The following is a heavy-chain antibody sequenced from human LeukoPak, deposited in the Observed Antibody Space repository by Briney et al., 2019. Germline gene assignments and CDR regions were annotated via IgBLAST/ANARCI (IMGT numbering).Heavy chain of an antibody. CDR2: ISSSGDTI. J-gene: IGHJ4*02. CDR3: ARDVGKSGYGDY. D-gene: IGHD5-12*01. CDR1: GFTVSSNY. V-gene: IGHV3-11*01. Sequence: PGGSLRLSCAASGFTVSSNYMSWVRQAPGRGPQWVSYISSSGDTIYYADSVKGRFTTSRDNAQNSLYLQMNSLRAEDTAIYYCARDVGKSGYGDYWGQGTLVTVSS.